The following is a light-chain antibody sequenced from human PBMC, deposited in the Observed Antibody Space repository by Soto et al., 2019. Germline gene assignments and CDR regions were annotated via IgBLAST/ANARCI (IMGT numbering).Light chain of an antibody. CDR1: QSVSSN. CDR2: GAS. CDR3: QQYNNWPPWT. J-gene: IGKJ1*01. Sequence: EIVMTQSRSGLSVSPWERATLSCRASQSVSSNLAWYQQKPGQAPRLLIYGASTRATGIPARFSGSGSGTEFTLTISSLQSEDFAVYYCQQYNNWPPWTFGQGTKVDIK. V-gene: IGKV3-15*01.